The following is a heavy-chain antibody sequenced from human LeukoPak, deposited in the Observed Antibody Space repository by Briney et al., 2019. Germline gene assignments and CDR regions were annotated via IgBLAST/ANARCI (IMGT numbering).Heavy chain of an antibody. CDR3: AQMYVDTAMGPYYYYGMDV. J-gene: IGHJ6*02. CDR1: GYTFTSYD. V-gene: IGHV1-8*01. Sequence: ASVKVSCKASGYTFTSYDINWVRQATGQGLEWMGWMNPNSGNTGYAQKFQGRVTMTRNTSISTAYMELSSLRSEDTAVYYCAQMYVDTAMGPYYYYGMDVWGQGTTVTVSS. D-gene: IGHD5-18*01. CDR2: MNPNSGNT.